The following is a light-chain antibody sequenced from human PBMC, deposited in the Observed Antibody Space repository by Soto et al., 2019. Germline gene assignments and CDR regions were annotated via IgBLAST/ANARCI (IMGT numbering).Light chain of an antibody. CDR2: GAS. Sequence: EIVLTQSPGTLSLSPGERATLSCRASQSVSSSFLAWYQQKPGQAPRLLIYGASTRATGIPDRFSGSGSGTDFTLTTSRREPEDFAVYYCQQYDSSPWTSGQGTKVKIK. J-gene: IGKJ1*01. V-gene: IGKV3-20*01. CDR3: QQYDSSPWT. CDR1: QSVSSSF.